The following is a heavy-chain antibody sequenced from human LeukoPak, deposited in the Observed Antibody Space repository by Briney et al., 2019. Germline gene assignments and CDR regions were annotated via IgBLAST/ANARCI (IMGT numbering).Heavy chain of an antibody. D-gene: IGHD3-10*01. V-gene: IGHV3-11*01. CDR1: GFTFSDYH. Sequence: GGSLRLSCAASGFTFSDYHMNWILQLPGKGLEWISYISSSGDTVYYADSVEGRFTISRDNSKNSLYLQMNSLRTEDTAVYYCAFPWGSGWFYSDCWGQGTLVTVSS. CDR3: AFPWGSGWFYSDC. CDR2: ISSSGDTV. J-gene: IGHJ4*01.